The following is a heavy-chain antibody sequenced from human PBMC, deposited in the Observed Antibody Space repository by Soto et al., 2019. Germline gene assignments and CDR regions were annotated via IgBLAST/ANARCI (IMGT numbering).Heavy chain of an antibody. CDR2: IKSETDGGTT. CDR1: GFTFSNAW. CDR3: VPLSWNDVTGY. D-gene: IGHD1-1*01. Sequence: PGGSLRLSCAASGFTFSNAWMNWVRQAPGKGLEWVARIKSETDGGTTDYAAPVKGRFTISRDDSKNTLYLQMNSLKTEDTAVYYCVPLSWNDVTGYWGQGTLVTV. V-gene: IGHV3-15*07. J-gene: IGHJ4*02.